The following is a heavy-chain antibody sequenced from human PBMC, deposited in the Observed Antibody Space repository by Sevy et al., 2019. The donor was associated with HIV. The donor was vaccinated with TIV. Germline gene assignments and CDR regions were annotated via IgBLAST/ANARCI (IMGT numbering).Heavy chain of an antibody. Sequence: GGSLRLSCAASGFTFSSYAMSWVRQAPGKGLEWVSAISGSGGSTYYADSVKGRFTISRDNSKNTLYLQMNSLRAEDTAVYYCAKGNRHIVVVNGHYFDYWGQGTLVTVSS. CDR1: GFTFSSYA. J-gene: IGHJ4*02. V-gene: IGHV3-23*01. D-gene: IGHD2-21*01. CDR3: AKGNRHIVVVNGHYFDY. CDR2: ISGSGGST.